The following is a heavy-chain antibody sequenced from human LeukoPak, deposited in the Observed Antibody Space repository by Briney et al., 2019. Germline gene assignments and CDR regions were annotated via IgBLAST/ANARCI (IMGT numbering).Heavy chain of an antibody. CDR3: AKVVYSGYGPADY. D-gene: IGHD5-12*01. CDR1: GFTFSDYY. Sequence: GGSLRLSCAASGFTFSDYYMTWVRQAPGKGLEWVSTISGSGGGTYYTDSVKGRFTISRDNSKNTLYLQLSSLRAEETAVYYCAKVVYSGYGPADYWGQGTLVTVSS. CDR2: ISGSGGGT. V-gene: IGHV3-23*01. J-gene: IGHJ4*02.